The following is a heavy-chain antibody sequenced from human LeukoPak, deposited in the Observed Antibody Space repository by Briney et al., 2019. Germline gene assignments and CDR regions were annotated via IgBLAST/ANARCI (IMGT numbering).Heavy chain of an antibody. CDR3: ARDNGARGYFDY. V-gene: IGHV3-53*01. J-gene: IGHJ4*02. Sequence: GGSLRLSCAASGFTVSSNYMSWVRQAPGKGLEWVSVIYSGGSTYYADSVKGRFTISRDNSKSTLYLQMNSLRAEDTAVYYCARDNGARGYFDYWGQGTLVTVSS. D-gene: IGHD3-10*01. CDR2: IYSGGST. CDR1: GFTVSSNY.